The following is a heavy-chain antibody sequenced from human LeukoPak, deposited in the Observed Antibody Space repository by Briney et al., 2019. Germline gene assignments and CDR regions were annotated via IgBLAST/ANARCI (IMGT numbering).Heavy chain of an antibody. CDR1: GYTFTSYG. V-gene: IGHV1-18*01. Sequence: ASVKVSCKASGYTFTSYGISWVRQAPGQGLEWMGWIITYNGNTNYARKFQGRVAMSTDTSTNTAYMELRGLRSDDTAVYYCAKTTVTSEDYYYYYMDVWGKGTTVTVSS. CDR3: AKTTVTSEDYYYYYMDV. J-gene: IGHJ6*03. D-gene: IGHD4-17*01. CDR2: IITYNGNT.